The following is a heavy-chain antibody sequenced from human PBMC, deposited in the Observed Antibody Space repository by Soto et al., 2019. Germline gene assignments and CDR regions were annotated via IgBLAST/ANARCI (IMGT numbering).Heavy chain of an antibody. CDR1: GYTLTELS. D-gene: IGHD1-26*01. Sequence: ASVKVSCKVSGYTLTELSMHWVRQAPGKGLEWMGGFDPEDGETIYAQKFQGRVTMTEDTSTDTAYMELSSLRSEDTAVYYCARDDGGSYYYGMDVWGQGTTVTVSS. CDR2: FDPEDGET. V-gene: IGHV1-24*01. J-gene: IGHJ6*02. CDR3: ARDDGGSYYYGMDV.